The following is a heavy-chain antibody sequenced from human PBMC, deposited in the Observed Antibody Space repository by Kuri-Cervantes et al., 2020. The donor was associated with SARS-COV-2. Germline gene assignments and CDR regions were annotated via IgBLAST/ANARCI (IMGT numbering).Heavy chain of an antibody. V-gene: IGHV3-53*05. Sequence: ESLKISCAASGFTVSSNYMSWVRQAPGKGLEWVSVIYSGGSTYYADSVKGRFTISRDNSKNTLYLQMNSLRAEDTAVYYCARGARDIVVVPAAKDWFDPWGLGTLVTVSS. CDR1: GFTVSSNY. CDR2: IYSGGST. J-gene: IGHJ5*02. CDR3: ARGARDIVVVPAAKDWFDP. D-gene: IGHD2-2*01.